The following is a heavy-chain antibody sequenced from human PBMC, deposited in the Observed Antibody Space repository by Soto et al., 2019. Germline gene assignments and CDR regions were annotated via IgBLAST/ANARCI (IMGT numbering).Heavy chain of an antibody. Sequence: PSETLSLTCTVSGGSISSSSYYWGWIRQPPGKGLEWIGSIYYSGSTYYNPSLKSRVTISVDTSKNQFSLKLSSVTAADTAVYYCARTTYYYGMDVWGQGTTVTVSS. CDR1: GGSISSSSYY. CDR2: IYYSGST. CDR3: ARTTYYYGMDV. V-gene: IGHV4-39*01. J-gene: IGHJ6*02.